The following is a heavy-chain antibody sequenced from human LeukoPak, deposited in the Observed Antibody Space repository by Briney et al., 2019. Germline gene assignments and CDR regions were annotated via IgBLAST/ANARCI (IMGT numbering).Heavy chain of an antibody. CDR3: AKVAAYYFDSSGYSTKNPFDY. Sequence: GGSLRLSCAASGFTFSTYWMHWVRQAPGKGLVWVSRFNSDGRSTYYADSVKGRFTISRDNSKNTLYLQMNTLRAEDTAVYYCAKVAAYYFDSSGYSTKNPFDYWGQGTLVTVSS. CDR1: GFTFSTYW. CDR2: FNSDGRST. D-gene: IGHD3-22*01. V-gene: IGHV3-74*01. J-gene: IGHJ4*02.